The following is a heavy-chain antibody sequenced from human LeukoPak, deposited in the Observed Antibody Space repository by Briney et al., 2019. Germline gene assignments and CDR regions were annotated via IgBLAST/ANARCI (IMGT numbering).Heavy chain of an antibody. Sequence: SSETLSLTCTVSGGSISSYYWSWIRQPAGKGLEWIGRIYTSGSTNYNPSLKSRVTMSVDTSKNQFSLKLSSVTAADTAVYYCARDRGYSGYDPFDYWGQGTLVTVSS. CDR3: ARDRGYSGYDPFDY. CDR1: GGSISSYY. D-gene: IGHD5-12*01. CDR2: IYTSGST. J-gene: IGHJ4*02. V-gene: IGHV4-4*07.